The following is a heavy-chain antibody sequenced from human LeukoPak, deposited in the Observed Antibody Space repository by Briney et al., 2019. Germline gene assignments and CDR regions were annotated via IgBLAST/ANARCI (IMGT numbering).Heavy chain of an antibody. D-gene: IGHD1-7*01. CDR1: GGTFDIYG. CDR3: ARGATGTTFYHWLDP. V-gene: IGHV1-69*05. Sequence: ASVKVSCKTSGGTFDIYGMSWVRQAPGQGLEWMGGIIPVYRTPTYAERFEGRVTITTDDSTSTVYMELSSLRSDDTAVYYCARGATGTTFYHWLDPWGQGTLVTVSS. J-gene: IGHJ5*02. CDR2: IIPVYRTP.